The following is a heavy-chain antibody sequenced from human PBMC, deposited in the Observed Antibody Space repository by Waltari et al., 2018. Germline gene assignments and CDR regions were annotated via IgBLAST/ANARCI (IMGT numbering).Heavy chain of an antibody. V-gene: IGHV3-53*01. CDR2: IYSGGST. J-gene: IGHJ3*02. Sequence: EVQLVESGGGLIQPGGSLRLSCAASGFTVSSNYMSWVRQAPGKGLEWVSVIYSGGSTYYADSVKGRFTISRDNSKNTLYLQMNSLRAEDTAVYYCARYYYGDYGNAFDIWGQGTMVTVSS. CDR3: ARYYYGDYGNAFDI. D-gene: IGHD4-17*01. CDR1: GFTVSSNY.